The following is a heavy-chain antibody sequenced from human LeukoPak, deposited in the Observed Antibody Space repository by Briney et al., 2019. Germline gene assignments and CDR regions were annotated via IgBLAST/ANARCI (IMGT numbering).Heavy chain of an antibody. CDR3: AREVLLWFGELGY. CDR2: IKQDGSEK. D-gene: IGHD3-10*01. CDR1: GGSISSYY. V-gene: IGHV3-7*01. Sequence: ETLSLTCTVSGGSISSYYWSWVRQAPGKGLEWVANIKQDGSEKYYVDSVKGRFTISRDNAKNSLYLQMNSLRAEDTAVYYCAREVLLWFGELGYWGQGTLVTVSS. J-gene: IGHJ4*02.